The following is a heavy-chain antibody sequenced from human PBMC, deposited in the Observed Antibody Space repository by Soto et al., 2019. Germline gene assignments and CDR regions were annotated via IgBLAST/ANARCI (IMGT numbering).Heavy chain of an antibody. CDR3: ARDGDYYYYGMDV. CDR2: TYYRSKWYD. D-gene: IGHD3-16*01. CDR1: GDSVSSNSAA. V-gene: IGHV6-1*01. Sequence: SQTLSLTCAISGDSVSSNSAAWSWIRQSPSRGLEWLGRTYYRSKWYDDFAVSVKSRITINPDTSKNQFSLQLSSVTPEDTAVYYCARDGDYYYYGMDVWGQGTTVTVSS. J-gene: IGHJ6*02.